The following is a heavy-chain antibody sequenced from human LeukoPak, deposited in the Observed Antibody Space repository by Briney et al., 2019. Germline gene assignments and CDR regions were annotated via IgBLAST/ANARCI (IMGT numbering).Heavy chain of an antibody. CDR2: NFYSGSS. J-gene: IGHJ3*02. V-gene: IGHV4-39*01. CDR3: ARLGKSGMTTVTPRAFDI. D-gene: IGHD4-17*01. CDR1: GDSISSSTYY. Sequence: SETLSLTCTVSGDSISSSTYYWGWIRQPPGKGLEWIWSNFYSGSSYYNPSLKSRLTISVATSKNQFSLKVTAVTAADTAVYYCARLGKSGMTTVTPRAFDIWGQGTVVTASS.